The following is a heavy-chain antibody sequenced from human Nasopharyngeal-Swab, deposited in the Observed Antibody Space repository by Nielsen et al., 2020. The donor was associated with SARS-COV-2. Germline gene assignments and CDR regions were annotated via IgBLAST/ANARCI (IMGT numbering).Heavy chain of an antibody. CDR3: ARVAWDIVVVVAASAPDY. Sequence: GESLKISCAASGFTFSDYYMSWIRQAPGKGLEWVSYISSSSSYTNYADSVKGRFTISRDNAKNSLYLQMNSLRAEDTAVYYCARVAWDIVVVVAASAPDYWGQGTLVTVSS. V-gene: IGHV3-11*05. D-gene: IGHD2-15*01. CDR1: GFTFSDYY. CDR2: ISSSSSYT. J-gene: IGHJ4*02.